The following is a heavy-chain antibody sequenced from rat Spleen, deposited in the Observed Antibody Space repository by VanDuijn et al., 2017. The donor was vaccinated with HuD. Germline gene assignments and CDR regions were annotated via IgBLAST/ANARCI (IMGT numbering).Heavy chain of an antibody. J-gene: IGHJ3*01. CDR1: GFTFSDYN. D-gene: IGHD1-11*01. V-gene: IGHV5S10*01. CDR2: IVDDGSNT. Sequence: EVQLVESGGGLVQPGRSLKLSCAASGFTFSDYNMAWVRQAPKKGLEWVAAIVDDGSNTFYRDSVKGRFTISRDNAKSTLYLQMDSLRSEDTATHYCARDIYGGYSELGYFAYWGQGTLVTVSS. CDR3: ARDIYGGYSELGYFAY.